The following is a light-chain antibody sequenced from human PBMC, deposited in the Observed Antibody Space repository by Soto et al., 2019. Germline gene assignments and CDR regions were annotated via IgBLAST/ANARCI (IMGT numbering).Light chain of an antibody. Sequence: IQMTQSPSSLSASVGNRVTITCRASQALSNYLAWYQQKPGKAPDLLIYSASTLQSGVPSRFSGSGSGTDFTLTISSLQPEDFATYYCLLDFRYFWAFGQGTKVDIK. V-gene: IGKV1-6*01. CDR3: LLDFRYFWA. CDR1: QALSNY. CDR2: SAS. J-gene: IGKJ1*01.